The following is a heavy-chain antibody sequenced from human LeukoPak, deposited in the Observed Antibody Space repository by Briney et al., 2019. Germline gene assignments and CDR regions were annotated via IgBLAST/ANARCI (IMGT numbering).Heavy chain of an antibody. J-gene: IGHJ4*02. Sequence: LGETLKISCKGSGYSFPSYWIGWVRQMPGKGLEWMGIISPADSDTRYSPSFQGQVSISADKSISTAYLQWSSLKASDTAMYYCARHPDYGDYGDFDYWGQGTLVTVSS. D-gene: IGHD4-17*01. V-gene: IGHV5-51*01. CDR2: ISPADSDT. CDR1: GYSFPSYW. CDR3: ARHPDYGDYGDFDY.